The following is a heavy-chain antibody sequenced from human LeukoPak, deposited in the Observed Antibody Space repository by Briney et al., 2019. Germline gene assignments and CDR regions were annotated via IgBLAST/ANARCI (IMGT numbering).Heavy chain of an antibody. CDR2: IYYSVST. CDR3: ARAPTGSYWYFDL. J-gene: IGHJ2*01. V-gene: IGHV4-59*01. Sequence: PSETLSLTCAVSGGSISSYYWSWIRQPPGKGLEWIGHIYYSVSTNYNPSLKSRVTISVDTSKNQFSLKLSSVTAADTAVYYCARAPTGSYWYFDLWGRGTLVTVSS. D-gene: IGHD7-27*01. CDR1: GGSISSYY.